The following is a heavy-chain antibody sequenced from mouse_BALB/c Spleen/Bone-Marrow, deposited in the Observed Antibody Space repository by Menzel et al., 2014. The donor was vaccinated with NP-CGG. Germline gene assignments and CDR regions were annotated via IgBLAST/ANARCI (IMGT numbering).Heavy chain of an antibody. CDR1: GYTFTSYY. CDR3: TTSRGYNWFAY. CDR2: INPSNGGA. J-gene: IGHJ3*01. Sequence: VQLQQSGAELVEPGASVKLSCKASGYTFTSYYMYWVKQRPGQGLEWIGEINPSNGGADFNEKFKIKATLTVDKSSSTAYIQLSSLTSEDSAVYYCTTSRGYNWFAYWGQGTLVTVSA. D-gene: IGHD2-2*01. V-gene: IGHV1S81*02.